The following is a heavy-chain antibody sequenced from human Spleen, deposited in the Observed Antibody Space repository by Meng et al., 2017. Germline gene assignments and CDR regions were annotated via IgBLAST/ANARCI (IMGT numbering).Heavy chain of an antibody. CDR3: AKDRETVATISDY. CDR1: GFTFSNYG. Sequence: GESLKISCAASGFTFSNYGMHWVRQPPGKGLEWVAVTWFDGSNNHYADSVKGRFTISRDNSKTTLYLQMTSLRADDTAVYYCAKDRETVATISDYWGRGTLVTVSS. CDR2: TWFDGSNN. V-gene: IGHV3-33*06. J-gene: IGHJ4*02. D-gene: IGHD5-12*01.